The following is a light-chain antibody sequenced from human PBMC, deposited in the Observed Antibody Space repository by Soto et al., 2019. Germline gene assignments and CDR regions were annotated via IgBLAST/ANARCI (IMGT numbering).Light chain of an antibody. J-gene: IGLJ1*01. CDR2: DNT. CDR1: SSDIGAGFD. V-gene: IGLV1-40*01. CDR3: QSYENSRTGFYV. Sequence: QSVLTQPPSVSGAPGQRVTISCTGSSSDIGAGFDVHWYQHLPGTAPKLLIDDNTNRPSGVPGRSAGSKSGTSASLVITGLQAEDEAYYYCQSYENSRTGFYVFGTGTKLTVL.